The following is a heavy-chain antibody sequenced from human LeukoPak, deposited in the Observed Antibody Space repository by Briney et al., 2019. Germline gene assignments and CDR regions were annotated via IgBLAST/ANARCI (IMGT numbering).Heavy chain of an antibody. Sequence: PGGSLRLSCAASGFTFSSYWMHWVRQAPGKGLEWVSGISWNSGSIGYADSVKGRFTISRDNAENSLYLQMNSLRAEDTALYYCAKDLSSGYGGNRRFDYWGQGTLVTVSS. D-gene: IGHD4-23*01. CDR1: GFTFSSYW. CDR2: ISWNSGSI. CDR3: AKDLSSGYGGNRRFDY. V-gene: IGHV3-9*01. J-gene: IGHJ4*02.